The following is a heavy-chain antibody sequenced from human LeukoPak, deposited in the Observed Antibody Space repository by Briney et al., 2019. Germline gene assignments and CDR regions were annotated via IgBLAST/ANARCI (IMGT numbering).Heavy chain of an antibody. CDR2: ISSSSSYI. J-gene: IGHJ6*02. CDR1: GFTFSSYS. D-gene: IGHD3-10*01. Sequence: PEGSLRLSCAASGFTFSSYSMNWVRQAPGKGLEWVSSISSSSSYIYYADSVEGRFTISRDNAKNSLYLQMNSLRAEDTAVYYCARDIRRRGSGSVWGQGTTVTVYS. V-gene: IGHV3-21*01. CDR3: ARDIRRRGSGSV.